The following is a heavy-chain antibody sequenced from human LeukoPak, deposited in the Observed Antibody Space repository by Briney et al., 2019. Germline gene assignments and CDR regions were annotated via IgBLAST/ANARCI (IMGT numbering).Heavy chain of an antibody. CDR2: IYYSGST. CDR1: GGSISSYY. D-gene: IGHD3-10*01. V-gene: IGHV4-59*01. J-gene: IGHJ5*02. Sequence: PSETPSLTCTVSGGSISSYYWSWIRQPPGKGLEWIGYIYYSGSTNYNPSLKSRVTISVDTSKNQFSLKLSSVTAADTAVYYCARVLLRGPYNWFDHWGQGTLVTVSS. CDR3: ARVLLRGPYNWFDH.